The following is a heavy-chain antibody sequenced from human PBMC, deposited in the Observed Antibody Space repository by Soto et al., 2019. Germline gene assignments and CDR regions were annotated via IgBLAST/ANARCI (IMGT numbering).Heavy chain of an antibody. CDR3: ARGVWNLDY. V-gene: IGHV4-34*01. J-gene: IGHJ4*02. Sequence: SETLSLTCAVYSGSFSGYYWIWIRQPPGKGLEWIGQIDHSGGTNYNPSLKTRVTISVDSSKNQFSLKLSSVTATDTAVYYCARGVWNLDYWGQGTLVTVSS. CDR1: SGSFSGYY. CDR2: IDHSGGT. D-gene: IGHD3-16*01.